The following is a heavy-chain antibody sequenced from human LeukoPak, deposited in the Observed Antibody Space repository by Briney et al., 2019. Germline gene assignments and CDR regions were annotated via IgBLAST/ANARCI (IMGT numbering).Heavy chain of an antibody. V-gene: IGHV3-15*07. Sequence: GGSLRLSCAASGFIFTNAWMNWVRQAPGKGLERVGRIKSKTEGGTTDYAAPVKGRFTVSRDDSKSKLYLQMNSLKTEDTAMYYCIRYGYNLLEYSQHWGQGTLVTVSS. J-gene: IGHJ1*01. D-gene: IGHD5-24*01. CDR1: GFIFTNAW. CDR2: IKSKTEGGTT. CDR3: IRYGYNLLEYSQH.